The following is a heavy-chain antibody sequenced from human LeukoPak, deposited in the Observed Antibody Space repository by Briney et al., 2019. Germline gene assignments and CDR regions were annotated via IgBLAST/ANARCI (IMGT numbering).Heavy chain of an antibody. Sequence: SETLSLTCTVSGYSISSGYYWGWIRQPPGKGLEWIGSIYHSGSTYYNPSLKSRVTISVDTSKNQFSLKLSSVTAADTAVYYCARDSSIAARPNAFDIWGQGTMVTVSS. J-gene: IGHJ3*02. CDR1: GYSISSGYY. CDR3: ARDSSIAARPNAFDI. D-gene: IGHD6-6*01. V-gene: IGHV4-38-2*02. CDR2: IYHSGST.